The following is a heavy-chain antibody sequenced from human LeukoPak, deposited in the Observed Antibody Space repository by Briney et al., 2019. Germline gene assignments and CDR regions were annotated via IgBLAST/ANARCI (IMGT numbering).Heavy chain of an antibody. CDR1: GFIFNTYA. J-gene: IGHJ4*02. Sequence: GGSLRLSCAASGFIFNTYAMSWVRQAPGKGLEWVSTIRGSGESTHYADSVQGRFTISRDNSLYTVYLQMDSLRGDDTAVYYCAKDRISYTPSPGELSHWGQGTLVIVSS. V-gene: IGHV3-23*01. D-gene: IGHD3-10*01. CDR3: AKDRISYTPSPGELSH. CDR2: IRGSGEST.